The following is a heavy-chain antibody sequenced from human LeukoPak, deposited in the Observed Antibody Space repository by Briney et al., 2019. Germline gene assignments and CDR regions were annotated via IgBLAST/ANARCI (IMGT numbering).Heavy chain of an antibody. D-gene: IGHD1-1*01. CDR3: ARHAVEAASRWFDP. CDR1: GDSMSSSHYC. Sequence: SETLSLTCTVSGDSMSSSHYCWGWIRQPPGKGLEWIGSIYYSGSTYYNPSLKSRVTMSVDTSKKQFSLKLSSVIAADTAVYYCARHAVEAASRWFDPWGQGTLVTVSS. V-gene: IGHV4-39*01. J-gene: IGHJ5*02. CDR2: IYYSGST.